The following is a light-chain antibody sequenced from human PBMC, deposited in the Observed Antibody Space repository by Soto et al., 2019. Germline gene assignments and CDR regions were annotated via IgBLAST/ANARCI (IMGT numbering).Light chain of an antibody. CDR2: GNN. CDR1: SSNIGTGYD. J-gene: IGLJ2*01. Sequence: QSVLTQPPSVSGAPGQRVTISCTGSSSNIGTGYDVHWYQQLPGTAPKLLIYGNNNRPSGVPDRFSGSKSGTSASLAITGLQAEDEADYSCQSYASSLSGVLFGGGTKLTVL. CDR3: QSYASSLSGVL. V-gene: IGLV1-40*01.